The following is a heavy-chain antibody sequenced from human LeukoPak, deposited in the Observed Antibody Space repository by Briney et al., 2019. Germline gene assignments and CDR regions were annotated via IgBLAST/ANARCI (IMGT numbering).Heavy chain of an antibody. CDR1: GGSISSSSYY. CDR3: ARLITGDQAFGI. V-gene: IGHV4-39*01. D-gene: IGHD7-27*01. J-gene: IGHJ3*02. Sequence: SETLSLTCTVSGGSISSSSYYWGWIRQPPGKGLEWIGSIYYSGSTYYNPSPKSRVTISVDTSKNQFSLKLSSVTAADTAVYYCARLITGDQAFGIWGQGTMVTVSS. CDR2: IYYSGST.